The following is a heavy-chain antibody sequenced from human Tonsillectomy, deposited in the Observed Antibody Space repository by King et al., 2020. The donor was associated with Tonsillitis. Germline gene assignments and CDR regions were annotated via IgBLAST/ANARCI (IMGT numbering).Heavy chain of an antibody. Sequence: VQLVESGAEVKKPGESLKISCKASGFTYSNYWIGWVRQMPGEGLEYMGIIYHVDSDTRYSPSFRGQVTIAVDKSTSTAYLQWSSLKASDTAMYYCVRRAFCSGGTCCSAPFDYGGQGTLVTVPS. CDR3: VRRAFCSGGTCCSAPFDY. CDR2: IYHVDSDT. J-gene: IGHJ4*02. V-gene: IGHV5-51*01. D-gene: IGHD2-15*01. CDR1: GFTYSNYW.